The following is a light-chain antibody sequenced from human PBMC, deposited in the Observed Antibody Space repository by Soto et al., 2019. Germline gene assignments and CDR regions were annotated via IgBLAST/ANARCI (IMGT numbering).Light chain of an antibody. CDR2: NND. J-gene: IGLJ2*01. CDR1: SSNIGSNT. V-gene: IGLV1-44*01. CDR3: ASWDDRLSGPI. Sequence: QSVLTQPPSASGTPGQRVTISCSGSSSNIGSNTVNWYQQLPGTAPKLVIYNNDQRPSGVPDRFLGSKSGTSASLAINGLQSEDEADYYCASWDDRLSGPIFGGGTKLTVL.